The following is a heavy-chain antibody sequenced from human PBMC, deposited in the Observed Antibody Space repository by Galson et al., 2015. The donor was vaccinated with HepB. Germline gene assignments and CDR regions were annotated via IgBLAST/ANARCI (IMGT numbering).Heavy chain of an antibody. D-gene: IGHD2-8*01. V-gene: IGHV3-30*03. CDR2: ISYDGSNK. J-gene: IGHJ6*02. CDR1: GFTFSSYG. CDR3: ARAPLIASYYYYYGMDV. Sequence: SLRLSCAASGFTFSSYGMHWVRQAPGKGLEWVAVISYDGSNKYYADSVKGRFTISRDNSKNTLYLQMNSLRAEDTAVYYCARAPLIASYYYYYGMDVWGQGTTVTVSS.